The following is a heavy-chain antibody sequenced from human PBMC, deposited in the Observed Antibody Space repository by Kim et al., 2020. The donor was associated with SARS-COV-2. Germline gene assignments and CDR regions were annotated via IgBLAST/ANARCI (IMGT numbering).Heavy chain of an antibody. D-gene: IGHD6-6*01. Sequence: GGSLRLSCVTSGFTFSNYGMNWVRQAPGKWLEWVSYISGIRTTNYADSVRGRFTISRDNARNSLYLQLDSLRDDDTAVYYCTRGGAARPDYWGQGVLVIVSS. CDR1: GFTFSNYG. V-gene: IGHV3-48*02. CDR2: ISGIRTT. J-gene: IGHJ4*02. CDR3: TRGGAARPDY.